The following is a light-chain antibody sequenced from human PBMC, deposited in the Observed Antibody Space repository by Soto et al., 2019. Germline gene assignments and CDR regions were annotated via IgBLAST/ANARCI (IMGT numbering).Light chain of an antibody. Sequence: EIVMTQSPLTLSASPGERAIFSCRASQSVGSNIAWYQQKPGPSPRLLVYDASSRATAITARFSGSGSGTEFTLTINTLQPEYFAVYYCQQYYQWPSYTFGQGTKVDI. J-gene: IGKJ2*01. CDR1: QSVGSN. CDR2: DAS. V-gene: IGKV3-15*01. CDR3: QQYYQWPSYT.